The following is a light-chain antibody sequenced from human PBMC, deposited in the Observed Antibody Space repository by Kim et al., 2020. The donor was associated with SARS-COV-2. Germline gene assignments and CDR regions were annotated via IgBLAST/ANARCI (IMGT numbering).Light chain of an antibody. CDR2: QDS. CDR3: QAWDSSTKV. V-gene: IGLV3-1*01. J-gene: IGLJ2*01. Sequence: VSPGQTASITCSGDKMGDKYACWYQQKPGQSPVLVIYQDSKRPSGIPERFSGSNSGNTATLTISGTQAMDEADYYCQAWDSSTKVFGGGTQLTVL. CDR1: KMGDKY.